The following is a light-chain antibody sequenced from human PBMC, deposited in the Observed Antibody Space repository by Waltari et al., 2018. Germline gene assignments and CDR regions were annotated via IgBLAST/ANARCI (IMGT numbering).Light chain of an antibody. Sequence: DTQMTHSPSSLPASAGDSVTLTCRASQSISSYLNWYQQKPGKAPKHLIYAASSLQSGVPSRFSGSGSETDFTLTISSLQPKDFATYCCQQSYSTPRTFGQGTKLEIK. CDR2: AAS. V-gene: IGKV1-39*01. J-gene: IGKJ2*01. CDR1: QSISSY. CDR3: QQSYSTPRT.